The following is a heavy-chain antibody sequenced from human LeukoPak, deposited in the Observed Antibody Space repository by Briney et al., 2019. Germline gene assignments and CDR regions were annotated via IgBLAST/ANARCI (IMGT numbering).Heavy chain of an antibody. CDR2: ISSSSGTI. J-gene: IGHJ5*02. V-gene: IGHV3-48*02. CDR1: GFTFSSYS. D-gene: IGHD4-23*01. Sequence: GGSLRLSCAASGFTFSSYSMDWVRQAPGKGLEWVSFISSSSGTIYYADPVKGRFTISRDNAKNSLYLQMNSLRDEDTAVYYCVRDRAGGNSVWFDPWGQGTLVTVSS. CDR3: VRDRAGGNSVWFDP.